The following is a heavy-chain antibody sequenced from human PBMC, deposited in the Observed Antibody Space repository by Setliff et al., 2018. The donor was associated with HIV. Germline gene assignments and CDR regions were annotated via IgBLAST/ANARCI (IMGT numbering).Heavy chain of an antibody. J-gene: IGHJ4*02. CDR3: ARRIYGNNPYFDY. V-gene: IGHV4-39*07. D-gene: IGHD4-17*01. Sequence: PSETLSLTCTVSGGSINRIDYYWGWIRQSPGKGLEWIGSIYHNGITYYNPSLKSRVTISVDTSQNQFSLKLSSVTAADTAIYYCARRIYGNNPYFDYWSQGTLVTVSS. CDR1: GGSINRIDYY. CDR2: IYHNGIT.